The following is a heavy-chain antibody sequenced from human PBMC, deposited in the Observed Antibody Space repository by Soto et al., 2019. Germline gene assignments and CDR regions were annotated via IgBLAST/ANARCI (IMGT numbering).Heavy chain of an antibody. CDR2: ISAYNGNT. V-gene: IGHV1-18*01. J-gene: IGHJ4*02. CDR3: ERVYGDSSGYPRSDY. CDR1: GYTFTSYG. Sequence: QVPLVQSGAEVKKPGASVKVSCKASGYTFTSYGISWVRQAPGQGLEWMGWISAYNGNTNYAQKLQCRGTMTKDTVKSTGYMEMKSLRSDDTDVYYCERVYGDSSGYPRSDYWGQGTLVTVIS. D-gene: IGHD3-22*01.